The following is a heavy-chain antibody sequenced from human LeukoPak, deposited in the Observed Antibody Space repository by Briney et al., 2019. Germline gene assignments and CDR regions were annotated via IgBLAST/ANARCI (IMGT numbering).Heavy chain of an antibody. CDR2: IFHSGST. CDR3: ARASGSYGSGSYYYYGMDV. V-gene: IGHV4-38-2*01. Sequence: SETLSLTCAVSAYSISSGYYWGCIRQPPGKGLDWIGSIFHSGSTYYNPSLKSRVNMSVDTSKNQISLKLSSVTAADTAVYYCARASGSYGSGSYYYYGMDVWGKGTTVTVSS. D-gene: IGHD3-10*01. CDR1: AYSISSGYY. J-gene: IGHJ6*04.